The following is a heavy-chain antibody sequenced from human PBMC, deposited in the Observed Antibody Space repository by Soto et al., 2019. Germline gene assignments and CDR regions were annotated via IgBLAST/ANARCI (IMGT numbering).Heavy chain of an antibody. D-gene: IGHD5-12*01. Sequence: QVQLVQSGAEVKKPGSSVKVSCKASGGTFSSYAISWVRQAPGQGLEWMGGIIPIFGTANYAQKFQGRVTITADESTSTAYMELSSLRSEYTAVYYCARDSQSFSGYSGYAPGDYWGQGTLVTVSS. CDR3: ARDSQSFSGYSGYAPGDY. J-gene: IGHJ4*02. CDR2: IIPIFGTA. V-gene: IGHV1-69*01. CDR1: GGTFSSYA.